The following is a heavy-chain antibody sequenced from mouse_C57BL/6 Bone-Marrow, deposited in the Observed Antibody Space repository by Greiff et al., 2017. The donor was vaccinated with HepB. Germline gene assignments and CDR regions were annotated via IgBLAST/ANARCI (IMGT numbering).Heavy chain of an antibody. J-gene: IGHJ4*01. CDR2: IWSDGST. D-gene: IGHD2-3*01. Sequence: VQLQQSGPGLVAPSQSLSITCTVSGFSLTSYGVHWVRQPPGKGLEWLVVIWSDGSTNYNSALKSRLNISKDNSKSQVFLKMNSLQTDDTAMYYCARHNGYFYYAMVYWGQGTSVTVSS. CDR1: GFSLTSYG. CDR3: ARHNGYFYYAMVY. V-gene: IGHV2-6-1*01.